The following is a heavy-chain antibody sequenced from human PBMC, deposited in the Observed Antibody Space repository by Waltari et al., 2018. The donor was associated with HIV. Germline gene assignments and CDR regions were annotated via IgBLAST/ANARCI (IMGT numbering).Heavy chain of an antibody. Sequence: QVQLQQWGAGLLKPSETLSLTCAVYGGSFSDYYLPWIRQPPGKGLEWIGEMNHSGSTNYNPSLKSRVTISVDTSKNQFSLKLTSVTAADMAVYYCAMGVIGAGGVAAAGTIDYWGQGTLVTVSS. CDR1: GGSFSDYY. D-gene: IGHD6-13*01. J-gene: IGHJ4*02. CDR3: AMGVIGAGGVAAAGTIDY. V-gene: IGHV4-34*01. CDR2: MNHSGST.